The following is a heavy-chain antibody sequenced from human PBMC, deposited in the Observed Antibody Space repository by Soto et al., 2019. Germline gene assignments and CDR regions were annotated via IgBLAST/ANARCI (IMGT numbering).Heavy chain of an antibody. V-gene: IGHV4-34*01. CDR3: ARVRPWEAVAPFYYFDY. D-gene: IGHD6-19*01. Sequence: SETLSLTCAVYGGSFSGYYWSWIRQPPGKGLEWIGEINHSGSTNYNPSLKSRVTISVDTSKNQFSLKLSSVTAADTAVYYCARVRPWEAVAPFYYFDYWGQGTLVTVSS. J-gene: IGHJ4*02. CDR1: GGSFSGYY. CDR2: INHSGST.